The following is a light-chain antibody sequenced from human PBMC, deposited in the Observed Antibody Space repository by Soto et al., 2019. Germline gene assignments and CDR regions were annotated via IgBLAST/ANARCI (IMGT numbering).Light chain of an antibody. CDR3: RQYGSSAPIT. J-gene: IGKJ5*01. Sequence: EIMLSQSPATLSLSPGERATLSCRASQKISSRYLAWYLQKPGQAPRFLIYGASSRATGIPDRFSGSGSGTDFTLTISRLEPEDFALYYCRQYGSSAPITFGQGTRLEIK. CDR2: GAS. CDR1: QKISSRY. V-gene: IGKV3-20*01.